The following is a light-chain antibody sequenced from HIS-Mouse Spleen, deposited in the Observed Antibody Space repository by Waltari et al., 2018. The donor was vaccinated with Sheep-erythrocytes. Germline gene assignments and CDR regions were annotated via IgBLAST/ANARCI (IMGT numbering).Light chain of an antibody. Sequence: QSALTQPASVSGSPGQSITISCTGTRSDVGSYNLVSWYQQHPGKAPKLMIYEGSKRPSGVSNRFSGSKSGNTASLTISGLQAEEEADYYCCSYAGSSWVFGGGTKLTVL. V-gene: IGLV2-23*01. CDR3: CSYAGSSWV. J-gene: IGLJ3*02. CDR1: RSDVGSYNL. CDR2: EGS.